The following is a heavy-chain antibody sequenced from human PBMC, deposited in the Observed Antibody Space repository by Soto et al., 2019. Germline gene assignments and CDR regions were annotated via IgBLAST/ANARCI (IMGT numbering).Heavy chain of an antibody. CDR2: ISWNSGSI. V-gene: IGHV3-9*01. CDR3: AKDIIIQVDTAMGTFDY. Sequence: PGGSLRLSCAASGFTFDDYAMHWVRQAPGKGLEWVSGISWNSGSIGYADSVKGRFTISRDNAKNSLYLQMNSLRAEDTALYYCAKDIIIQVDTAMGTFDYWGQGTLVTVSS. J-gene: IGHJ4*02. CDR1: GFTFDDYA. D-gene: IGHD5-18*01.